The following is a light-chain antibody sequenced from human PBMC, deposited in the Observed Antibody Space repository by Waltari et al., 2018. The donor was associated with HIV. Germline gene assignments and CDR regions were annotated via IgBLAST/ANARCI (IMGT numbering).Light chain of an antibody. J-gene: IGKJ5*01. CDR2: DAS. CDR3: QQRYNWPPIT. Sequence: EVVLTQSPATLSVSPGERATLSCRASQSVSTYLAWYQHKPGQGPRLLIFDASSRATGIPARFSGSGSGTDFTLTISSRGPEDSAVYYCQQRYNWPPITFGQGTRLEIK. CDR1: QSVSTY. V-gene: IGKV3-11*01.